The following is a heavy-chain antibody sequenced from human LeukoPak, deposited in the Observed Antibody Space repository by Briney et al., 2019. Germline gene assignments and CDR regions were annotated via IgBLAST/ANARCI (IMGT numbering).Heavy chain of an antibody. CDR3: VRDGEGVAISVNYWFDP. V-gene: IGHV1-18*01. CDR2: ISTYNGHT. D-gene: IGHD3-10*01. CDR1: GYTFTSYG. J-gene: IGHJ5*02. Sequence: ASVKVSCKASGYTFTSYGISWVRQAPGQGLEWMGWISTYNGHTNYARKFQGRVTMTRDTSISTAYMELRDLTSEDTAVYYCVRDGEGVAISVNYWFDPWGQGTLVTVSS.